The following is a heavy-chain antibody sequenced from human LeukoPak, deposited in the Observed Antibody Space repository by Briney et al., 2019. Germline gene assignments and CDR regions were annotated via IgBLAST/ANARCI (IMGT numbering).Heavy chain of an antibody. D-gene: IGHD1-26*01. V-gene: IGHV4-4*07. Sequence: SETLSLTCTVSGASISSYYWSWIRQPAGKGLEWIGHIYISGSTNYNPSLKSRVTMSVDTSKNQFSLKLSSVTAADTAVYYCARVGSGSYLGAFDYWGQGTLVTVSS. J-gene: IGHJ4*02. CDR1: GASISSYY. CDR2: IYISGST. CDR3: ARVGSGSYLGAFDY.